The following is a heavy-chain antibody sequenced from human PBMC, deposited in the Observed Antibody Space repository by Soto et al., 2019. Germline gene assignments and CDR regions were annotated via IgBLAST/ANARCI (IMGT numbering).Heavy chain of an antibody. CDR2: ISGSGGST. Sequence: PGGSLRLSCAASGFTFSSYAMSWVRQAPGKGLEWVSAISGSGGSTYYADSVKGRITISRDNSKNTLYLQMNSLRAEDTAVYYCAKEFYYDILTGYVDYWGQGTLVTVSS. J-gene: IGHJ4*02. CDR3: AKEFYYDILTGYVDY. D-gene: IGHD3-9*01. CDR1: GFTFSSYA. V-gene: IGHV3-23*01.